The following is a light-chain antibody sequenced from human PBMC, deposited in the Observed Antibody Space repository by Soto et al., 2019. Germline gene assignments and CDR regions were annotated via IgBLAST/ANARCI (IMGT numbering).Light chain of an antibody. J-gene: IGKJ2*01. V-gene: IGKV1-5*03. CDR3: QQYTSYYT. CDR2: KAS. CDR1: QGISNC. Sequence: DIQMTQSPSTLSASVGDRVTITCRACQGISNCLAWYQQKPGKAPKLLIYKASTLQSGVPSRYRGSGSGADFTLTISSLPPAAIGTYYYQQYTSYYTLGPGTKLEIK.